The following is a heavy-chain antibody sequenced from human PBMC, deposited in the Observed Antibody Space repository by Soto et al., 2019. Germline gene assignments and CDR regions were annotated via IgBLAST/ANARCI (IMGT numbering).Heavy chain of an antibody. CDR2: IIPIFGTA. Sequence: QVQLVQSGAEVKKPGSSVKVSCKASGGTFSSYAISWVRQAPGQGLEWMGGIIPIFGTANYAQQFQGRVTITADESTSTAYMELSSLRSEDTAVYYCAKLLTPGIAAAGTPLNFDYWGQGTLVTVSS. D-gene: IGHD6-13*01. CDR3: AKLLTPGIAAAGTPLNFDY. CDR1: GGTFSSYA. J-gene: IGHJ4*02. V-gene: IGHV1-69*12.